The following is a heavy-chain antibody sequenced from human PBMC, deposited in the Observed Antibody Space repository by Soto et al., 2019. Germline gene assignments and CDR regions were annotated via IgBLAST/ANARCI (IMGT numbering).Heavy chain of an antibody. J-gene: IGHJ6*02. CDR3: TRPKNELRFYSYNGIDV. CDR1: GGSISSGDYY. Sequence: SETLSLTCTVSGGSISSGDYYWSWIRQPPGKGLEWIGYIYYSGSTYYNPSLKSRVTISVDTSKNQFSLKLSSVTAADTAVYYCTRPKNELRFYSYNGIDVWGQGTTVTVSS. D-gene: IGHD5-12*01. CDR2: IYYSGST. V-gene: IGHV4-30-4*01.